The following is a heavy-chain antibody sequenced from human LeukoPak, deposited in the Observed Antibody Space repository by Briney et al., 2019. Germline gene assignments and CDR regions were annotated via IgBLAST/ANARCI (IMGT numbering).Heavy chain of an antibody. V-gene: IGHV3-23*01. CDR1: GFSFSSYA. J-gene: IGHJ4*02. CDR3: AKGVYYYDSSGYYYTYHFDY. D-gene: IGHD3-22*01. Sequence: GGSLRLSCAVSGFSFSSYAMSWVRQAPGKGLDWVSAISGSGGSTYYADSVKGRFTISRDNSKNTLFLQMNSLRAEDTAVYYCAKGVYYYDSSGYYYTYHFDYWGQGTLVTVSS. CDR2: ISGSGGST.